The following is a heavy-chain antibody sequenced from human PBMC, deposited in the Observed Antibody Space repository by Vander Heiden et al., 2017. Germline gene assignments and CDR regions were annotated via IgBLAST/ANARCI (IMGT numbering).Heavy chain of an antibody. CDR3: ARDSRLPEVSWEGVYGMDV. D-gene: IGHD1-26*01. CDR2: IKQDGSEK. Sequence: EVQLVESGGGLVQPGGSLRLSCAASGFTFSSYWMSWVRQAPGKGLEWVANIKQDGSEKYYVDSVKGRFTISRDNAKNSLYLQMNSLRAEDTAVYYCARDSRLPEVSWEGVYGMDVWGQGTTVTVSS. V-gene: IGHV3-7*01. J-gene: IGHJ6*02. CDR1: GFTFSSYW.